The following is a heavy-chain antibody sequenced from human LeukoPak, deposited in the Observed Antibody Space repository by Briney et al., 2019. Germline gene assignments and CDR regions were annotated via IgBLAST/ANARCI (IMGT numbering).Heavy chain of an antibody. CDR2: IYYSGST. V-gene: IGHV4-59*01. CDR3: ARDGYSGHYMDV. J-gene: IGHJ6*03. D-gene: IGHD3-22*01. Sequence: SETLSLTCTVSGGSISGYYWSWIRQPPGKGLEWIGYIYYSGSTNYNPSLKSRVTISVDTSKNQLSLKLSSVTAADTAVYYCARDGYSGHYMDVWGKGTTVTVSS. CDR1: GGSISGYY.